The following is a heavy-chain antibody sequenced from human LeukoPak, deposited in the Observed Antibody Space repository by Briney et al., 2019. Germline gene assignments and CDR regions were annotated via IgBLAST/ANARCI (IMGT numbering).Heavy chain of an antibody. D-gene: IGHD6-6*01. CDR2: IYYSGST. Sequence: PSETLSLTCTVSGGSISSGDYSWSWIRQPPGKGLEWIGYIYYSGSTYYNPSLKSRVTISVDTSKNQFSLKLSSVTAADTAVYYCARASFIAARPGRGMDVWGQGTTVTVSS. V-gene: IGHV4-30-4*01. J-gene: IGHJ6*02. CDR3: ARASFIAARPGRGMDV. CDR1: GGSISSGDYS.